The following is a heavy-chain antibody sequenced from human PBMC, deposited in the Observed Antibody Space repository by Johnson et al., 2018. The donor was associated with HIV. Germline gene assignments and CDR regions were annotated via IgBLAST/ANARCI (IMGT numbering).Heavy chain of an antibody. CDR1: GFTFDDYG. J-gene: IGHJ3*02. CDR2: IYSGGST. V-gene: IGHV3-53*01. D-gene: IGHD5-18*01. CDR3: ARGLIIQLWLQAAFDI. Sequence: EVQLVESGGGLIQPGGSLRLSCAASGFTFDDYGMSWVRQVPGKGLELVSVIYSGGSTYYADSVKGRFTISRDNSKNTLYLQMNSLRAEDTAVYYCARGLIIQLWLQAAFDIWGPGTMVTVSS.